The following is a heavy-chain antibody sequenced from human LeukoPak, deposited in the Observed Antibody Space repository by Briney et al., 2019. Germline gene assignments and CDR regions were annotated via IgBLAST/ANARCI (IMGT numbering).Heavy chain of an antibody. CDR1: GYTFTNYY. CDR2: INPGGDNT. D-gene: IGHD3-10*01. CDR3: ARTGEDYYYGSGSYLAIYYFDY. J-gene: IGHJ4*02. Sequence: ASVKVSCKASGYTFTNYYIHWVRQAPGQGLEWMGLINPGGDNTNYAQKFQGRVTITADESTSTAYMELSSLRSEDTAVYYCARTGEDYYYGSGSYLAIYYFDYWGQGTLVTVSS. V-gene: IGHV1-46*01.